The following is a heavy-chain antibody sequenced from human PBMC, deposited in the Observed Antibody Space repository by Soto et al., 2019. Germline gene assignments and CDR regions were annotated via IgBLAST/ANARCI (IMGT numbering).Heavy chain of an antibody. CDR2: ISTDGSIT. J-gene: IGHJ4*02. V-gene: IGHV3-74*01. CDR1: GLIFSNYK. CDR3: ARDTNGLHY. D-gene: IGHD2-8*01. Sequence: EVQLVESGGGLVQPGGSLRLSCAASGLIFSNYKMHWVSQAPGKGLVWVSGISTDGSITDYADSVKGRFTVSRDNAKNTLYLKINSLRVDDTAVYYCARDTNGLHYWGQGTLVTVSS.